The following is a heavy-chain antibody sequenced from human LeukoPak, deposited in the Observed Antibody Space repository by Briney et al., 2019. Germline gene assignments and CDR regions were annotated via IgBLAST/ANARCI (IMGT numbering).Heavy chain of an antibody. CDR3: ARGGSAGGYYDSSGYPAFDY. J-gene: IGHJ4*02. CDR1: GYTFTSYG. D-gene: IGHD3-22*01. V-gene: IGHV1-18*01. Sequence: ASVTVSCKASGYTFTSYGISWVRQAPGQGLEWMGWISAYNGNTNYAQKLQGRVTMTTDTSTSTAYMELRSLRSDDTAVYYCARGGSAGGYYDSSGYPAFDYWGQGTLVTVSS. CDR2: ISAYNGNT.